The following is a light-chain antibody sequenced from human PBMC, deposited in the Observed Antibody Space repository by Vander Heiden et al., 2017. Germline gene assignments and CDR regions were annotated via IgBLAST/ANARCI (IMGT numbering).Light chain of an antibody. CDR2: SNK. J-gene: IGLJ2*01. CDR1: SPNIGSNT. CDR3: AAWDDSLNGVV. Sequence: QSVLTQPPSASGTPGQRVTISCSGSSPNIGSNTVNWYQQHPGTAPKLLIYSNKQRPAGVPDRFSGSKSGTSASLAISGLQSEDEADYYCAAWDDSLNGVVFGGGTKLTVL. V-gene: IGLV1-44*01.